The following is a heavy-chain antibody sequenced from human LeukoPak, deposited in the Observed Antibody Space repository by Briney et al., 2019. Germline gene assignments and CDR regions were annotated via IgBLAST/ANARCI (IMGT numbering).Heavy chain of an antibody. J-gene: IGHJ1*01. Sequence: GGSLRLSCAAAGFTFSRHWMSWVRQAKGKGLEWVCGITRNGGSTGYADSVKGRFTISRDNAKNSVYLQMNSLRAEDTALYYCVRSITMFQHWGQGTLVTVSS. CDR3: VRSITMFQH. D-gene: IGHD5-24*01. V-gene: IGHV3-20*04. CDR1: GFTFSRHW. CDR2: ITRNGGST.